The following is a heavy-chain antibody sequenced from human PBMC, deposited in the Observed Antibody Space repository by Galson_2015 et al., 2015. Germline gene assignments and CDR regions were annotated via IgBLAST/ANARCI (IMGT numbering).Heavy chain of an antibody. CDR1: GGSISSSSYY. Sequence: SETLSLTCTVSGGSISSSSYYWGWIRQPPGKGLEWIGSIYYSGSTYYNPSLKSRVTISVDTSKNQFSLKLSSVTAADTAVYYCARHNDWDNWNQVDYWGQGTLVTVSS. V-gene: IGHV4-39*01. D-gene: IGHD1-20*01. CDR2: IYYSGST. CDR3: ARHNDWDNWNQVDY. J-gene: IGHJ4*02.